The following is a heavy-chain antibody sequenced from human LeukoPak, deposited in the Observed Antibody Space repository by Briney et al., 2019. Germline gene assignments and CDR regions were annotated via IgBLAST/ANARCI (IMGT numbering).Heavy chain of an antibody. D-gene: IGHD6-13*01. CDR3: ARRSDVAAAYAFDI. V-gene: IGHV5-51*01. CDR2: IYPGDSNT. J-gene: IGHJ3*02. Sequence: AGESLKISCKGSGYSFPSHWIGWVRQMPGKGLEWMGIIYPGDSNTRYGPSFQGQVTISADKSNSTAYLQWSSLKASDTAMYYCARRSDVAAAYAFDIWGQGTMVTVSS. CDR1: GYSFPSHW.